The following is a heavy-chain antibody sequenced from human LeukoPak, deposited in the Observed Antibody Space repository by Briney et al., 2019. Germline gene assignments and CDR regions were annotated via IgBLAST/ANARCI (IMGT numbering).Heavy chain of an antibody. CDR2: IYHSGST. V-gene: IGHV4-39*07. J-gene: IGHJ4*02. CDR3: ARVRSSGPDY. CDR1: GGSISSSSYY. D-gene: IGHD6-19*01. Sequence: SETLSLTCTVSGGSISSSSYYWGWIRQPPGKGLEWIGSIYHSGSTYYNPSLKSRVTISVDTSKNQFSLKLSSVTAADTAVYYCARVRSSGPDYWGQGTLVTVSS.